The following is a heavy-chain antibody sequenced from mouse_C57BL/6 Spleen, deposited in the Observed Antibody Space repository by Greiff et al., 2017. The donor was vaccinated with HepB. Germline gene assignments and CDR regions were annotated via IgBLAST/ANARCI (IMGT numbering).Heavy chain of an antibody. CDR2: INPGSGGT. D-gene: IGHD1-1*01. Sequence: QVQLQQSGAELVRPGTSVKVSCKASGYAFTNYLIEWVKQRPGQGLEWIGVINPGSGGTNYNEKFKGKATLTADKSSSTAYMQLSSLTSEDSAVYFCARDGSSYQSDYWGQGTTLTVSS. V-gene: IGHV1-54*01. J-gene: IGHJ2*01. CDR3: ARDGSSYQSDY. CDR1: GYAFTNYL.